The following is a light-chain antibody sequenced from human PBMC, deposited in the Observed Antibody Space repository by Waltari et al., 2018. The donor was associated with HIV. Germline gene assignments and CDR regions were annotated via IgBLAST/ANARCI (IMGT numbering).Light chain of an antibody. CDR2: TNN. CDR3: AAWDDSLNGPV. J-gene: IGLJ2*01. V-gene: IGLV1-44*01. Sequence: QSVLPQPPSASGTPGQRVTISCSGTSSPLGRNTVNWYQQPPGTAPNLLIYTNNQRPSWCPDRFSGSKSGTSASLAISGLQSEDEADYYCAAWDDSLNGPVFGGGTKLTVL. CDR1: SSPLGRNT.